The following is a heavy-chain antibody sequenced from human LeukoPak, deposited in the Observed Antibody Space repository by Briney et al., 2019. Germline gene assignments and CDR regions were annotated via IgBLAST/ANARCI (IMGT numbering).Heavy chain of an antibody. V-gene: IGHV3-49*03. Sequence: PGGSLRLSCTTSGFTFGDYSMSWFRQAPGKGLVWVGFIRSKGYGGTAEYAASVKGRFTISRDDSNSIAYLQMDSLKTEDTAVYYCTREIRYFDWFQADYWGQGTLVTVSS. CDR2: IRSKGYGGTA. D-gene: IGHD3-9*01. J-gene: IGHJ4*02. CDR1: GFTFGDYS. CDR3: TREIRYFDWFQADY.